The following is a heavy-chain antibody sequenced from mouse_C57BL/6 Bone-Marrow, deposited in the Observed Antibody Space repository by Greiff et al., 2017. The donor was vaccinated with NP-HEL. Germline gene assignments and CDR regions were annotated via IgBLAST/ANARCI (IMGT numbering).Heavy chain of an antibody. CDR3: ARRADY. CDR1: GYTFTGYW. D-gene: IGHD3-3*01. CDR2: ILPGSGST. Sequence: QVQLQQSGAELMKPGASVKLSCKATGYTFTGYWIEWVKQRPGHGLEWIGEILPGSGSTNYNEKVKGKATFTADTSSNTAYMQLISLTTEDSAIYYCARRADYWGQGTTLTVSS. J-gene: IGHJ2*01. V-gene: IGHV1-9*01.